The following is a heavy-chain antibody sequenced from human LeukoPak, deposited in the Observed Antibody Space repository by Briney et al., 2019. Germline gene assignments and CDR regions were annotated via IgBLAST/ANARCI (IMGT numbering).Heavy chain of an antibody. J-gene: IGHJ4*02. D-gene: IGHD5-24*01. CDR1: GLTFSRYA. V-gene: IGHV3-30*02. CDR3: AKDRGDGYPTHFDY. CDR2: IRYDGSNK. Sequence: GGSLRLSCAASGLTFSRYAMHWVRQAPGKGLEWVAFIRYDGSNKYYADSVKGRFTIFRDNSKNTLYLQMNSLRPEDTAVYYCAKDRGDGYPTHFDYWGQGTLVTVSS.